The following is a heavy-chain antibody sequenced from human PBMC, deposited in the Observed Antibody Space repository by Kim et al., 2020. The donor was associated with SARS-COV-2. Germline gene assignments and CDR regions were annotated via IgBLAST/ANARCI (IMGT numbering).Heavy chain of an antibody. CDR3: AKEQGGGSYFDS. V-gene: IGHV3-33*06. Sequence: YYAETVKGRFIISRDNSKNTLYLQMNSLRAEDTAVYYCAKEQGGGSYFDSWGQGILVTVSS. D-gene: IGHD1-26*01. J-gene: IGHJ4*02.